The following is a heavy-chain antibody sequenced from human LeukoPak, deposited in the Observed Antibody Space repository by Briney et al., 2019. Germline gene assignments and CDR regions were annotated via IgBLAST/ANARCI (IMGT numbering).Heavy chain of an antibody. Sequence: PGRSLRLSCAASGFTFDDYAMHWVRQAPGKGLEWVSGISWNSGSIGYADSVKGRFTISRDNAKNSLYLQMNSLRAEDTALYYCAKDMKDSWSDMMGFQHWGQGTLVTVSS. CDR3: AKDMKDSWSDMMGFQH. CDR2: ISWNSGSI. D-gene: IGHD3-3*01. V-gene: IGHV3-9*01. CDR1: GFTFDDYA. J-gene: IGHJ1*01.